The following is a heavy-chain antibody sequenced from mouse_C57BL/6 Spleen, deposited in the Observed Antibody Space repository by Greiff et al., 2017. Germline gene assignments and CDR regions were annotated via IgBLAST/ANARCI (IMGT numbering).Heavy chain of an antibody. J-gene: IGHJ1*03. Sequence: QVQLQQPGAELVRPGSSVKLSCKASGYTFTSYWMHWVKQRPIQGLEWIGNIAPSDSETNYNQKFKDKATLTVDKYSSTAYLQLSSLTSEDSAVXYCAREGGYDGWYCDVWGTGTTVTVSS. CDR1: GYTFTSYW. CDR2: IAPSDSET. D-gene: IGHD2-2*01. V-gene: IGHV1-52*01. CDR3: AREGGYDGWYCDV.